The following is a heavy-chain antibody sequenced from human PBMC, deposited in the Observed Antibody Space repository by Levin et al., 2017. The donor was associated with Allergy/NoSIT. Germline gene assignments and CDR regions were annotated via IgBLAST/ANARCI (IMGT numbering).Heavy chain of an antibody. J-gene: IGHJ4*02. CDR3: ASEIPRGSPDNYVPL. CDR1: GFTVSSNY. D-gene: IGHD3-10*02. V-gene: IGHV3-53*01. Sequence: GESLKISCAVSGFTVSSNYMSWVRQAPGKGPEWVSVIYGGGSTYYADSVRGRFTISRDDSGNTLSLQRNRLRVEDTAVYYCASEIPRGSPDNYVPLWGRGTLVTVSS. CDR2: IYGGGST.